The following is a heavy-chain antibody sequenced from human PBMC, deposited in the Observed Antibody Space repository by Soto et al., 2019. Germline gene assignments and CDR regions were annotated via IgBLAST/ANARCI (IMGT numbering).Heavy chain of an antibody. J-gene: IGHJ5*02. V-gene: IGHV3-74*01. Sequence: EVHLVDAVGGLVQPWGSLRLSCAASGFTFSTYWMHWVRQAPGKGLLWGSRINAAGTTTTYADSVKGRFTISRDNAKNTLYLQMNSLRAEDTAVYFCATVATHSYNVVDPFGQGTLVTISS. CDR3: ATVATHSYNVVDP. D-gene: IGHD1-1*01. CDR2: INAAGTTT. CDR1: GFTFSTYW.